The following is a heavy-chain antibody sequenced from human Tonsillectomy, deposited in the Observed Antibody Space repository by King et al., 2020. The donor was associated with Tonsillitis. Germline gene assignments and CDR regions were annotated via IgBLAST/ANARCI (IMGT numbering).Heavy chain of an antibody. CDR2: IRYDGSNK. V-gene: IGHV3-30*02. CDR1: GFTFSSYG. J-gene: IGHJ2*01. Sequence: VQLVESGGGVVQPGGSLRLSCAASGFTFSSYGMHWVRQAPGKGLEWVAFIRYDGSNKYYADSVKGRFTISRDNSKNTLYLQMNSLRAEDTAVYYCAKATRYCSGGSCYSYWYFDLWGRGTLVTVSS. CDR3: AKATRYCSGGSCYSYWYFDL. D-gene: IGHD2-15*01.